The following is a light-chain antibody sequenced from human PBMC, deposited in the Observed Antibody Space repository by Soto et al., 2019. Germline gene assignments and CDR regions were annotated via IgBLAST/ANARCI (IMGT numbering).Light chain of an antibody. J-gene: IGKJ1*01. CDR2: AAS. V-gene: IGKV1-39*01. CDR1: QSISTY. CDR3: QQSYTNPKT. Sequence: DIQVTQSPSSLSASVGDRVTITCRASQSISTYLNWYQQKPGKAPKLLIYAASSLQSGVPSRFSGSGSGTDFTLTISSLQPEDFATYCGQQSYTNPKTFGQGTKVEIK.